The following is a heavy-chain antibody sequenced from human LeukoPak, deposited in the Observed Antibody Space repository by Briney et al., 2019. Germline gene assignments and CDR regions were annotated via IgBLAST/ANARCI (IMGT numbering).Heavy chain of an antibody. J-gene: IGHJ3*02. V-gene: IGHV3-30*04. Sequence: PGGSLRLSCAASRFTFRNYAMHWVRQAPGKGLEWVAVISSDGTNKDYADSVKGRFSISRDNSKNTLYLQMNRLRTEDTAVYYCAKVRKGVGAFDIWGQGIMVTVSS. CDR1: RFTFRNYA. CDR3: AKVRKGVGAFDI. D-gene: IGHD3-16*01. CDR2: ISSDGTNK.